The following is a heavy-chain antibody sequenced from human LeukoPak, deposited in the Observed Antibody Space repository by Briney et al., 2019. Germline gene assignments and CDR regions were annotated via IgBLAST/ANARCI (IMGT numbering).Heavy chain of an antibody. D-gene: IGHD2-2*01. CDR1: GYSFTSYW. Sequence: GESLKISCKGPGYSFTSYWIGWVRQMPGKGLEWMGIIYPDDSDTRYSPSFQGQVTMSADKSINTAYLQWSSLRASDTAMYYCARRQGCSSSSCPPDYWGQGTLVTVSP. V-gene: IGHV5-51*01. CDR2: IYPDDSDT. CDR3: ARRQGCSSSSCPPDY. J-gene: IGHJ4*02.